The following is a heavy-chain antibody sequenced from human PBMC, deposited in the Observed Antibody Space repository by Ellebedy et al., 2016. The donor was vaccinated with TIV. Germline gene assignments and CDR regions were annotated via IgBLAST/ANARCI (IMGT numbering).Heavy chain of an antibody. CDR1: GFNFGDYS. CDR2: INAGGERI. Sequence: PGGSLRLSCAGSGFNFGDYSMNWVRQAPGKGLEWISYINAGGERIYYADSVKGRFTISRDNARNILYLHMNSLRAEDTAVYYCASRAASWYSDNNWFDPWGQGSPVTVSS. D-gene: IGHD6-13*01. CDR3: ASRAASWYSDNNWFDP. J-gene: IGHJ5*02. V-gene: IGHV3-48*01.